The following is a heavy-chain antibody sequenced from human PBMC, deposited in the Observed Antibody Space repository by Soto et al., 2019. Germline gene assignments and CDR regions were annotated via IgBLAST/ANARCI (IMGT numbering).Heavy chain of an antibody. D-gene: IGHD2-21*01. Sequence: QVQLVESGGGVVQPGRSLRLSCAASGFTFSSYAMHWVRQAPGKGLEWVAVISYDGSNKYYAESVKGRFTISRDNSKNTLYLQMNSLRAEDTAVYYCARDGRVVDTGMDVWGQGTTVTVSS. CDR2: ISYDGSNK. CDR3: ARDGRVVDTGMDV. CDR1: GFTFSSYA. J-gene: IGHJ6*02. V-gene: IGHV3-30-3*01.